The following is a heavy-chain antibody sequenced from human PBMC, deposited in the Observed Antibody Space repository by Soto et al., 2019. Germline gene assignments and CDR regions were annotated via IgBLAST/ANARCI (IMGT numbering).Heavy chain of an antibody. V-gene: IGHV4-59*01. CDR2: IYYSGST. J-gene: IGHJ6*02. D-gene: IGHD6-13*01. CDR3: ASGGQLEAYFYGLDV. CDR1: GDSISSYH. Sequence: SETLSLTCTVSGDSISSYHWSWIRQPPGKGLECIGYIYYSGSTNYNPSLKSRVTISADTSKNQFSLKLSSVTAADTAVYYCASGGQLEAYFYGLDVWGQGTTVTVSS.